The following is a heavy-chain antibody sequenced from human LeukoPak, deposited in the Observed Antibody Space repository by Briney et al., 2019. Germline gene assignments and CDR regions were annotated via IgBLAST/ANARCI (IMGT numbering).Heavy chain of an antibody. Sequence: GGSLRLSCAASGFTFSSYGMHWVRQAPGKGLEWVAVITYDGSNKYYADSVKGRFTISRDNAKNSLYLQMNSLRAEDTAVYYCARESGMIGRRHAFDIWGQGTMVTVSS. CDR2: ITYDGSNK. J-gene: IGHJ3*02. CDR3: ARESGMIGRRHAFDI. D-gene: IGHD3-22*01. CDR1: GFTFSSYG. V-gene: IGHV3-30*03.